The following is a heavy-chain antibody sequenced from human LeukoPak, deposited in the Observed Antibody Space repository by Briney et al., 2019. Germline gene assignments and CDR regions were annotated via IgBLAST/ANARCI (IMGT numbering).Heavy chain of an antibody. J-gene: IGHJ6*03. CDR2: IRYDGNNK. V-gene: IGHV3-30*02. CDR3: AKVGCSSTSCYYVYYYYYYMDV. Sequence: GGSLRLSCAASGFTFSNNWMTWVRQAPGKGLEWVAFIRYDGNNKYYTNSVKGRFTISRDNSKNTVYLQMNSLRPEDTAVYYCAKVGCSSTSCYYVYYYYYYMDVWGKGTTVTVSS. CDR1: GFTFSNNW. D-gene: IGHD2-2*01.